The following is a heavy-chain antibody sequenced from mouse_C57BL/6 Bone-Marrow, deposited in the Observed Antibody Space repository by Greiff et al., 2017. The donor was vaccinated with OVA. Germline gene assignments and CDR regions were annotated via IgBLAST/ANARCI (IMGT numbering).Heavy chain of an antibody. J-gene: IGHJ1*03. Sequence: QVQLQQSGAELVKPGASVKLSCKASGYTFTEYTIHWVKQRSGQGLEWIGWFYPGSGSIKYNEKFKDKATLTADKSSSTVYMELRRLTSEDSAVYFCARHEGDYYGSSGWYFDVWGTGTTVTVSS. CDR3: ARHEGDYYGSSGWYFDV. CDR2: FYPGSGSI. CDR1: GYTFTEYT. V-gene: IGHV1-62-2*01. D-gene: IGHD1-1*01.